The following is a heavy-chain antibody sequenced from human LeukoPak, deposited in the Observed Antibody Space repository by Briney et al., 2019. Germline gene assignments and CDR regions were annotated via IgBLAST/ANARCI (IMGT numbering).Heavy chain of an antibody. CDR2: INAGNGNT. V-gene: IGHV1-3*01. CDR3: ARNRYSSGWYWFDP. D-gene: IGHD6-19*01. J-gene: IGHJ5*02. CDR1: GYTFTSYA. Sequence: ASVKVSCKASGYTFTSYAMHWVRQAPGQRLQWMGWINAGNGNTKYSQKFQGRVTITRDTSASTAYMELSSLRSEDTAVYYCARNRYSSGWYWFDPWGQGTPVTVSS.